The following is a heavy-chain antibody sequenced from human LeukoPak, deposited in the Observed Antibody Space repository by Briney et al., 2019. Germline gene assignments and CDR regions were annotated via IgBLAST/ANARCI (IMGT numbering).Heavy chain of an antibody. V-gene: IGHV4-61*02. CDR3: ARDRRYCSSTSCYAFDI. D-gene: IGHD2-2*01. CDR2: IYTSGST. J-gene: IGHJ3*02. Sequence: PSQTLSLTCTVSGGSISSGSYYWSWIRQPAGKGLEWIGRIYTSGSTNYNPSLKSRVTISIGTSKNQFSLKLSSVTAADTAVYYCARDRRYCSSTSCYAFDIWGQGTMVTVSS. CDR1: GGSISSGSYY.